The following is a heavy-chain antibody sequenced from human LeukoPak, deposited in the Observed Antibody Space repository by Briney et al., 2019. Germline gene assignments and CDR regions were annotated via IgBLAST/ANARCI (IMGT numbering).Heavy chain of an antibody. CDR1: AYTFTTYY. Sequence: ASVKVSCKASAYTFTTYYMHWVRRAPGQGLEWMGWINPNSGGTYYAQKFRGRVTMTRDTSINTVYMDLSGLRSDDTAVYYCARDARRDDYSLKFFDYWGQGTLVTVSS. D-gene: IGHD5-24*01. CDR3: ARDARRDDYSLKFFDY. J-gene: IGHJ4*02. V-gene: IGHV1-2*02. CDR2: INPNSGGT.